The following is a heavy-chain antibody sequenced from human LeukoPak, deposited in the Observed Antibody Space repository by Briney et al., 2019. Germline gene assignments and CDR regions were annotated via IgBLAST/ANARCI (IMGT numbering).Heavy chain of an antibody. Sequence: GGPLRLSCAASGFTFSSYSMNWVRQAPGKGLEWVSSISSSSSYIYYADSVKGRFTISRDNAKNSLYLQMNSLRAEDTAVYYCASLTMIVVVNDAFDIWGQGTMVTVSS. J-gene: IGHJ3*02. CDR1: GFTFSSYS. V-gene: IGHV3-21*01. CDR3: ASLTMIVVVNDAFDI. D-gene: IGHD3-22*01. CDR2: ISSSSSYI.